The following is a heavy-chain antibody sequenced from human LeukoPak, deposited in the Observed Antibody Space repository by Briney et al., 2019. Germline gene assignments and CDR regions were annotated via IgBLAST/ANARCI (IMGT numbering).Heavy chain of an antibody. CDR3: AKDLGATVTSRAPSDF. CDR2: IRFDGNSQ. D-gene: IGHD4-17*01. Sequence: GGSLRLSCAASGFTFSTYAMHWVRQAPGKGLEWVSFIRFDGNSQYYADSVKGRFTISRDNSKNTLYLHMNSLRPEDTAVYHCAKDLGATVTSRAPSDFWGQGTLVTVSS. CDR1: GFTFSTYA. J-gene: IGHJ4*02. V-gene: IGHV3-30*02.